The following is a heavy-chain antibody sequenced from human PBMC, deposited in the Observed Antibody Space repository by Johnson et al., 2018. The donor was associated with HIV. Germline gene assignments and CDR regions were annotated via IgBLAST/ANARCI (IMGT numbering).Heavy chain of an antibody. CDR1: GFTFDDHD. D-gene: IGHD1-26*01. CDR2: INWNGGST. J-gene: IGHJ3*01. V-gene: IGHV3-20*04. CDR3: ARAVRVGATTNSAFDF. Sequence: MLLVESGGGVVRPGGSLRLSCAASGFTFDDHDMNWVRQVPGKGLEWVSGINWNGGSTGYADSVKGRFTISRDNAKNSLYLQMNSLRDEDTALYYCARAVRVGATTNSAFDFWGQGTMVTVSS.